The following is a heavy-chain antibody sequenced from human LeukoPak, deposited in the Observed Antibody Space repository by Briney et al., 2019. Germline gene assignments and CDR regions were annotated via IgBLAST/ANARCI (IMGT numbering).Heavy chain of an antibody. D-gene: IGHD6-25*01. Sequence: SVKVSRKASGGTFSSYAISWVRQAPGQGLEWMGGIIPIFGTANYAQKFQGRVTITADESTSTAYMELSSLRSEDTAVYYCARGGDFHSSAFDYWGQGTLVTVSS. V-gene: IGHV1-69*01. CDR2: IIPIFGTA. J-gene: IGHJ4*02. CDR1: GGTFSSYA. CDR3: ARGGDFHSSAFDY.